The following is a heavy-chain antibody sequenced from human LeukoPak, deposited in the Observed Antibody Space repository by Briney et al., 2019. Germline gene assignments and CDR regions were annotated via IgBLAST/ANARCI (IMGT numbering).Heavy chain of an antibody. CDR1: GGSISSGDYY. CDR3: ARGYYYDSSGYHSEADY. D-gene: IGHD3-22*01. CDR2: IYYSGST. V-gene: IGHV4-30-4*01. J-gene: IGHJ4*02. Sequence: PSQTLSLTCTVSGGSISSGDYYWSWIRQPPGKGLEWIGYIYYSGSTYYNPSLKSRVTISVDTSKNQFSLKLSSVTAADTAVYYCARGYYYDSSGYHSEADYWGQGTLVTASS.